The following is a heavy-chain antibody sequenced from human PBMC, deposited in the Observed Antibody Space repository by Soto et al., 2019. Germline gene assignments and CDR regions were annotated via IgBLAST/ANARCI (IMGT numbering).Heavy chain of an antibody. Sequence: QVQLVESGGGLVKPGGSLRLSCAASGFTFSDYYMSWLRQAPGKGLEWVSYISSSSSYTNYAASVKGRFTISRDNAKNSLYLQMNSLRAEDTAVYYCARENYYGSGRPLDYWGQGTLVTVSS. CDR2: ISSSSSYT. CDR3: ARENYYGSGRPLDY. J-gene: IGHJ4*02. D-gene: IGHD3-10*01. CDR1: GFTFSDYY. V-gene: IGHV3-11*06.